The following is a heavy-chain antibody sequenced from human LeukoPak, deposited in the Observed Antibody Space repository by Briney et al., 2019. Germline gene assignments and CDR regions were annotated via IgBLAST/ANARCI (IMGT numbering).Heavy chain of an antibody. Sequence: ASVKVSCKVSGYTLTELSMHWVRQAPGKGLEWMGGFDPEDGETIYAQKFQGRVTMTEDTSTDTAYMELSSLRSEDTAVYYCALITMVRGVMSWFDPWGQGTLVTVSS. J-gene: IGHJ5*02. CDR2: FDPEDGET. CDR1: GYTLTELS. V-gene: IGHV1-24*01. CDR3: ALITMVRGVMSWFDP. D-gene: IGHD3-10*01.